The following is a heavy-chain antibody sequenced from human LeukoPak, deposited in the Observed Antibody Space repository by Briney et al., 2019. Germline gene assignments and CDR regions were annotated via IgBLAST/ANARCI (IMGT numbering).Heavy chain of an antibody. CDR3: ARERFHYDV. J-gene: IGHJ4*02. CDR2: ITSDGTDT. V-gene: IGHV3-74*01. D-gene: IGHD3-22*01. Sequence: GGSLRLSCEAPGFTLSNSWMHWVRQTPAKGLVWVSRITSDGTDTKYADSVKGRFTISRDNAKNTLYLQMNSLRVEDTALYYCARERFHYDVWGQGTLVTVSS. CDR1: GFTLSNSW.